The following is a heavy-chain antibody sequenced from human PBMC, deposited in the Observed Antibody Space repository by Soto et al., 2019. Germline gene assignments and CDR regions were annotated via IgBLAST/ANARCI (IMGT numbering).Heavy chain of an antibody. Sequence: EVQLVESGGGLVQPGGSLRLSCAASGFTFNNYWLHWVRQAPGKGLVWVSRINGDGSNTNYADSVTGRFTISRDNAKNTVYLQMNSLRAEDTAVYYCARGARGLYYMDVWGKGTTVNVSS. CDR1: GFTFNNYW. CDR2: INGDGSNT. CDR3: ARGARGLYYMDV. V-gene: IGHV3-74*01. J-gene: IGHJ6*03.